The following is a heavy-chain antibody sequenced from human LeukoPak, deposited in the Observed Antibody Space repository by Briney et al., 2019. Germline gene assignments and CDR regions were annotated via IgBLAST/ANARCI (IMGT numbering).Heavy chain of an antibody. CDR2: INPNSGGT. J-gene: IGHJ6*03. V-gene: IGHV1-2*02. Sequence: ASVKVSCKASGYTFTGYYMHWVRQAPGQGLEWMGWINPNSGGTNYAQKFQGRVTMTRDKSIRTAYMELSRLTSDDTAVYYCARTPQRSNYYMDVWGKGTTVTISS. D-gene: IGHD2-15*01. CDR1: GYTFTGYY. CDR3: ARTPQRSNYYMDV.